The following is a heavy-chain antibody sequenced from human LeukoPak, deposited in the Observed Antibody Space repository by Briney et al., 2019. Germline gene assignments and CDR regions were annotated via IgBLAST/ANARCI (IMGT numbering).Heavy chain of an antibody. D-gene: IGHD3-10*01. CDR2: ISGSGGST. Sequence: GGSLRLSCVASGFTFTNYWMSWVRQAPGKGLEWVSAISGSGGSTYYADSVKGRFTISRDNSKNTLYLQMNSLRAEDTAVYYCAKPFGGSGSYDHYYYMDVWGKGTTVTISS. CDR1: GFTFTNYW. J-gene: IGHJ6*03. V-gene: IGHV3-23*01. CDR3: AKPFGGSGSYDHYYYMDV.